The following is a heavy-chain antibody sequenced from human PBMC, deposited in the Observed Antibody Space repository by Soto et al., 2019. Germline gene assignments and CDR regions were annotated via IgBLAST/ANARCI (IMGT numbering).Heavy chain of an antibody. Sequence: PGGSLRLSCAVSGFTFSAYWMHWVRQTPGKGLVWVSRINPDGTKTNYADSVEGRFTISRDNAESTLYLQMNSLSAEDTAIYFCSSDTFGLRDTWGQGTLVTVSS. CDR2: INPDGTKT. CDR3: SSDTFGLRDT. V-gene: IGHV3-74*01. CDR1: GFTFSAYW. J-gene: IGHJ5*02. D-gene: IGHD3-3*01.